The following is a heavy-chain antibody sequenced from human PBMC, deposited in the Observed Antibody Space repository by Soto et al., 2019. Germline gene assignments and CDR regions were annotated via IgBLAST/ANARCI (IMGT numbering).Heavy chain of an antibody. J-gene: IGHJ3*02. CDR3: ARASLYSSGWYDAFDI. Sequence: PVGSLRLSCAASGFTFSSYAMHWVRQAPGKGLEWVAVISYDGSNKYYADSVKGRFTISRDNSKNTLYLQMNSLRAEDTAVYYCARASLYSSGWYDAFDIWGQGTMVTVS. V-gene: IGHV3-30-3*01. CDR1: GFTFSSYA. CDR2: ISYDGSNK. D-gene: IGHD6-19*01.